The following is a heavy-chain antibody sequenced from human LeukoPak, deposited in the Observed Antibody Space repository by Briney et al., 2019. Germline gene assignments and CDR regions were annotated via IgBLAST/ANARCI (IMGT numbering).Heavy chain of an antibody. Sequence: ASVKVSCKASGYTFTSYYMHWVRQAPGQGLEWMGIINPSGGSTSYAQKFQGGVTMTRDTSTSTVYMELSSLRSEDTAVYYCAREYCSSTSCSRHYYYYGMDVWGKGTTVTVSS. CDR2: INPSGGST. J-gene: IGHJ6*04. CDR1: GYTFTSYY. V-gene: IGHV1-46*01. D-gene: IGHD2-2*01. CDR3: AREYCSSTSCSRHYYYYGMDV.